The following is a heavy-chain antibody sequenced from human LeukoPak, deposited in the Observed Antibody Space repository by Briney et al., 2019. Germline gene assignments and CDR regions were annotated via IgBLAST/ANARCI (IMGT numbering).Heavy chain of an antibody. Sequence: SVKVSCKASGGTFSSYAISWVRQAPGQGLEWMGGIIPIFGTANYAQKFQGRVTITTDESTSTAYMELSSLRSEDTAVYYCARGRLVPGAEYFQHWGQGTLVTVSS. D-gene: IGHD4/OR15-4a*01. CDR3: ARGRLVPGAEYFQH. V-gene: IGHV1-69*05. J-gene: IGHJ1*01. CDR1: GGTFSSYA. CDR2: IIPIFGTA.